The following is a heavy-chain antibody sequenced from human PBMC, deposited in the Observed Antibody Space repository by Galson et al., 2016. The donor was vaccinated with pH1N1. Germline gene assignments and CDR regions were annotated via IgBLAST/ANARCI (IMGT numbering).Heavy chain of an antibody. CDR3: AKDKRSGWSVVGGFMDH. Sequence: SLRLSCAVSGFTFRSYAMNWVRQAPGKGPEWVSVISGSFTIHYADSVRGRFTISRDNSNNTIYLHMNSLRAEDTGIYYCAKDKRSGWSVVGGFMDHWGQGTLVTVSS. D-gene: IGHD6-19*01. CDR1: GFTFRSYA. CDR2: ISGSFTI. V-gene: IGHV3-23*01. J-gene: IGHJ4*02.